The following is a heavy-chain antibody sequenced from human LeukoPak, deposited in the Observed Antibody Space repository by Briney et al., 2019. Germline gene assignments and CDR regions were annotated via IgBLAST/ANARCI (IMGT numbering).Heavy chain of an antibody. CDR2: VQPGGST. CDR1: GASMSGLS. D-gene: IGHD1-7*01. V-gene: IGHV4-59*11. J-gene: IGHJ6*03. CDR3: AREKWELLGEFSYYFDL. Sequence: KAAETLSLTCTVSGASMSGLSWSWMRQAPGKGLECIGFVQPGGSTNYNPSLQSRVSISLDTSKNQFSLTLRSVTAADTAVYFCAREKWELLGEFSYYFDLWGKGTTVTVSS.